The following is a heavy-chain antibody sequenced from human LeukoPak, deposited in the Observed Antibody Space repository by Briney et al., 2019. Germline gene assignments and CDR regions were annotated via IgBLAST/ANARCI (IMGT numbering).Heavy chain of an antibody. V-gene: IGHV3-15*07. Sequence: GGSLRLSCAASGLTFSYAWMSWVRRAPGKGLEWVGRVKSKTDGGTTDYAAPVKGRFTISRDDSKNTLYLQMNNLKTEDTAVYYCTTFLGYCSGGICPGWGQGTLVTVSS. CDR1: GLTFSYAW. CDR2: VKSKTDGGTT. CDR3: TTFLGYCSGGICPG. J-gene: IGHJ4*02. D-gene: IGHD2-15*01.